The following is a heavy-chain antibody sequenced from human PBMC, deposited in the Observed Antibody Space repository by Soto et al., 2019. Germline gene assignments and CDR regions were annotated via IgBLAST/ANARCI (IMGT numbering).Heavy chain of an antibody. CDR2: SSPIFGTA. J-gene: IGHJ5*02. D-gene: IGHD1-1*01. CDR1: GGTFSSYA. Sequence: SVKVSCKASGGTFSSYAISWVRQAPGQGLEWMGGSSPIFGTANYAQKCQRRVTITADESTSTAYMALSSLRSEDQAVYYCARRPRRPGSTHTWFDPWGQGTLVTVSS. CDR3: ARRPRRPGSTHTWFDP. V-gene: IGHV1-69*13.